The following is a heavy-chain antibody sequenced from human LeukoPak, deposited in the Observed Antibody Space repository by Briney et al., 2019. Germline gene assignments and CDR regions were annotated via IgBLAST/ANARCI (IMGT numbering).Heavy chain of an antibody. D-gene: IGHD3-22*01. J-gene: IGHJ3*02. Sequence: SVKVSCXASGGTFSSYAISWVRQAPGQGLEWMEGIIPIFGTANYAQKFQGRVTITTDESTSTAYMELSSLRSEDTAVYYCARRYYDSSGDIWGQGTMVTVSS. CDR2: IIPIFGTA. CDR1: GGTFSSYA. CDR3: ARRYYDSSGDI. V-gene: IGHV1-69*05.